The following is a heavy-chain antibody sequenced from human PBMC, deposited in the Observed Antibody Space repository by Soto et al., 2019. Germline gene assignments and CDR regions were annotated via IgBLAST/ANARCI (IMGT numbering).Heavy chain of an antibody. Sequence: TGGSLRLSCAASGFTFSSYGMHWVRQAPGKGLEWVAIISYDGSNTYYAYSVKGRFTISRDNSKNTLYLQMNSLRAEDTSVYYFAKEGGLSGSYYISSSYYFDYWGQGTLVTVSS. CDR2: ISYDGSNT. CDR1: GFTFSSYG. CDR3: AKEGGLSGSYYISSSYYFDY. J-gene: IGHJ4*02. D-gene: IGHD1-26*01. V-gene: IGHV3-30*18.